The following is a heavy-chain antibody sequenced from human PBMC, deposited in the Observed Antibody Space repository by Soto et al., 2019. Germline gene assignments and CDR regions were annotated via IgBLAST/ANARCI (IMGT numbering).Heavy chain of an antibody. V-gene: IGHV1-69*01. J-gene: IGHJ4*02. D-gene: IGHD1-26*01. Sequence: QVQLVQSGAEVKKPGSSVKVSCTAAGGTFSSYAISWVRQAPGQGLEWMGGIIPIFGTANYAQKFQGRVTITADESTSTAYMELSSLRSEDTAVYYCATGTLHSGSYHYYFDYWGQGTLVTVSS. CDR3: ATGTLHSGSYHYYFDY. CDR2: IIPIFGTA. CDR1: GGTFSSYA.